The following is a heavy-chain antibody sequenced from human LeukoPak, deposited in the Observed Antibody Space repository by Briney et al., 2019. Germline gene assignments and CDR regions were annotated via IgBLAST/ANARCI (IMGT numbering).Heavy chain of an antibody. D-gene: IGHD4-17*01. J-gene: IGHJ4*02. V-gene: IGHV4-59*01. CDR2: IYYSGST. CDR3: ARTGSQNGDYVRWYYFDY. CDR1: GGSISSYY. Sequence: SETLSLTCTVSGGSISSYYWSWIRQPPGKGLEWIGYIYYSGSTNYNPSLKSRVTISVDTSKNQFSLKLSPVTAADTAVYYCARTGSQNGDYVRWYYFDYWGQGTLVTVSS.